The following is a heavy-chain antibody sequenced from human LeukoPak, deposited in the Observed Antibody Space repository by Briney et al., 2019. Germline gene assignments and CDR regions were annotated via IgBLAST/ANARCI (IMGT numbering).Heavy chain of an antibody. J-gene: IGHJ4*02. CDR2: INPSGGST. CDR1: GYTFTSYY. V-gene: IGHV1-46*01. Sequence: ASVKVSCKASGYTFTSYYMHWVRQAPGQGLEWMGIINPSGGSTSYAQKFQGRVTMTRDTSTSTVYTGLSSLRSEDTAVYHCARGSPVAASYWGQGTLVTVSS. CDR3: ARGSPVAASY. D-gene: IGHD2-15*01.